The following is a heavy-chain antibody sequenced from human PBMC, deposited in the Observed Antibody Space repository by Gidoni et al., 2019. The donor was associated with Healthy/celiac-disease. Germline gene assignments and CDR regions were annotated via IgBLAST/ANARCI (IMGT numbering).Heavy chain of an antibody. D-gene: IGHD2-21*01. CDR2: IKSKTDGGTT. CDR3: TTLWQPLLYTVY. J-gene: IGHJ4*02. Sequence: EVQLVESGGGLVKPGGSLRLSCAASGFTFRNAWMSWVRQAPGKGLEWVGRIKSKTDGGTTDYAAPVKGRFTISRDDSKNTLYLQMNSLKTEDTAVYYCTTLWQPLLYTVYWGQGTLVTVSS. V-gene: IGHV3-15*01. CDR1: GFTFRNAW.